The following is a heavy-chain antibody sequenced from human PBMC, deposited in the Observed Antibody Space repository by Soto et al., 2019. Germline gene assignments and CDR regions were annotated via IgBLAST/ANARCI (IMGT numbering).Heavy chain of an antibody. D-gene: IGHD1-20*01. CDR1: GYTFGLYA. CDR3: ARGRGPGAMTGIEDFQH. CDR2: ITPHIGNI. Sequence: QVQLVQSGREVKKPGDSVQVSCQASGYTFGLYAITWVRLAPGQGLAWLGWITPHIGNIKSAQKFQGRVTRTTDTSTTTAYRERRSLRSDDTAVYYCARGRGPGAMTGIEDFQHWGQGTLVTVSS. V-gene: IGHV1-18*01. J-gene: IGHJ1*01.